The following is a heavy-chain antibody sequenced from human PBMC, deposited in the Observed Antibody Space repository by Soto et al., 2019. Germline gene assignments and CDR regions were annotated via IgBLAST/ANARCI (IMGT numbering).Heavy chain of an antibody. D-gene: IGHD5-18*01. CDR1: GAIFSSNA. V-gene: IGHV1-69*01. CDR3: ATGGRGYSYAPRFDLEY. CDR2: ILPIFGRT. J-gene: IGHJ4*02. Sequence: QVQLVQSGAEVKKPGSSVKVTCKASGAIFSSNAISWVRQAPGQGLEWMGGILPIFGRTNYAQKFQGRVTITADESTMTAYMELSSLKSEDTAVYYCATGGRGYSYAPRFDLEYWGQGTLVTVSS.